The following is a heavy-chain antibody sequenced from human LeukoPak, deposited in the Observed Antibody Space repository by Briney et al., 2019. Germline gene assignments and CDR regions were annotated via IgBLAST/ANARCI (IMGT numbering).Heavy chain of an antibody. V-gene: IGHV1-69*04. CDR2: IIPILGIA. Sequence: VASVKVSCKASGGTFSSYAISWVRQAPGQGLEWMGRIIPILGIANYAQKFQGRVTITADKSTSTAYMELSSLRSEDTAVYYCARGGIAAAGTFFYYWGQGTLVTVSS. CDR1: GGTFSSYA. D-gene: IGHD6-13*01. J-gene: IGHJ4*02. CDR3: ARGGIAAAGTFFYY.